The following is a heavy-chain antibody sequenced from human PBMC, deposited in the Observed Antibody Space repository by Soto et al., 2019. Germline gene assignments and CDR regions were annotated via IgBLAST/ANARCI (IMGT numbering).Heavy chain of an antibody. CDR3: ARDGCTSGVCYPEHYYYFMDV. CDR1: GFSFSTYG. Sequence: QVQLVESGGGVVQPGRSLRLSCAASGFSFSTYGMHWVRQAPGKGLEWVAVIWHDGSNKYYADSVKGRFTISRDNSKNTLYLQMNSLRAEETAVYYCARDGCTSGVCYPEHYYYFMDVWGKGTTVTVSS. CDR2: IWHDGSNK. J-gene: IGHJ6*03. D-gene: IGHD2-8*01. V-gene: IGHV3-33*01.